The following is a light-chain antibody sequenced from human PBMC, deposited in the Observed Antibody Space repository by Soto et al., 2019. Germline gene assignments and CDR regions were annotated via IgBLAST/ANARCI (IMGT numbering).Light chain of an antibody. CDR2: STE. CDR1: TGAVTRGFH. Sequence: QAVVTQEPSLTVSPGGTVTLTCASSTGAVTRGFHPNWFQQKPGQAPRALIYSTEYKHSWTPARFSGSLLGGKAALTLSGVQPEYEADYYCLLYYGDARVFGGGTKLTVL. CDR3: LLYYGDARV. J-gene: IGLJ3*02. V-gene: IGLV7-43*01.